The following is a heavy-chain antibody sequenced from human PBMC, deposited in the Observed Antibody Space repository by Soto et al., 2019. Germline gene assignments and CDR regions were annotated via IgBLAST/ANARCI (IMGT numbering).Heavy chain of an antibody. CDR3: ARVIATTGKWFDP. CDR2: IYYSGST. D-gene: IGHD6-13*01. Sequence: PSETLSLTCTVSGGSISSGDYYWSWIRQPPGKGLEWIGYIYYSGSTYYNPSLKSRVTISVDTSKNQFSLKLSFVTAADTAVYYCARVIATTGKWFDPWGQGTLVTVSS. CDR1: GGSISSGDYY. V-gene: IGHV4-30-4*01. J-gene: IGHJ5*02.